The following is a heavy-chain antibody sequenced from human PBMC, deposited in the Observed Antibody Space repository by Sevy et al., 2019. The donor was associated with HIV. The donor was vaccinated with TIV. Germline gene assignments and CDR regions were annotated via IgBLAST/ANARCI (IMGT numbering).Heavy chain of an antibody. D-gene: IGHD3-16*01. CDR3: AKNRPPGGSYFSRHAMDV. CDR1: GFTFSTYD. CDR2: ISYDGNYR. V-gene: IGHV3-30*18. J-gene: IGHJ6*02. Sequence: GGSLRLSCAASGFTFSTYDIHWVRQAPGKGLEWVAIISYDGNYREYADSVRGRFSMSRDNSKNTVYLQMNGRSIEDTAVYYCAKNRPPGGSYFSRHAMDVWGRGTTVTVSS.